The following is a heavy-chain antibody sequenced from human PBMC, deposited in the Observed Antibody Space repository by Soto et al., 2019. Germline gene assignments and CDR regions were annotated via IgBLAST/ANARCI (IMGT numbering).Heavy chain of an antibody. CDR2: VSSSGNAI. D-gene: IGHD5-18*01. CDR3: ERGTATVYFDC. V-gene: IGHV3-11*01. CDR1: GFTLSDYY. Sequence: GGSLRLSCAASGFTLSDYYMSWIRQAPGEGLEWVSYVSSSGNAIYYADSVKGRFTISRDNAKDSLYLQMDSLRAEDTAVYYCERGTATVYFDCWGQGTLVTVSS. J-gene: IGHJ4*02.